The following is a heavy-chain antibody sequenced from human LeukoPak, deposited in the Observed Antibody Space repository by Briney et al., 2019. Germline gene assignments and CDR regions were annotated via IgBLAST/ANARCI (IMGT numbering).Heavy chain of an antibody. V-gene: IGHV1-18*01. CDR3: AREYGGNPGLFGY. Sequence: SVKVSCKASGCTFIGYSISWVRQAPGHGLEWMGWITPYNGNTNYVQNFQGRVTITTDTSTSTAYMELRSLRSDDTAVYYCAREYGGNPGLFGYWGQGTLVSVSS. CDR1: GCTFIGYS. J-gene: IGHJ4*02. CDR2: ITPYNGNT. D-gene: IGHD4-23*01.